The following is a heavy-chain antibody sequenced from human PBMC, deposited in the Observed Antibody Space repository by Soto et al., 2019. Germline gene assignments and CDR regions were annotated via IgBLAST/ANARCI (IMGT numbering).Heavy chain of an antibody. J-gene: IGHJ6*02. D-gene: IGHD6-13*01. CDR3: ARGRTSSSSGGPPIGYSYSYYGMDA. CDR1: GGTFSSYA. Sequence: SLKVSCKASGGTFSSYAISWVRQAPGQGLEWMGGIIPIFGTANYAQKFQGRVTITADESTSTAYMELSSLRSEDTAVYYCARGRTSSSSGGPPIGYSYSYYGMDAWAQGPTVPVSS. CDR2: IIPIFGTA. V-gene: IGHV1-69*13.